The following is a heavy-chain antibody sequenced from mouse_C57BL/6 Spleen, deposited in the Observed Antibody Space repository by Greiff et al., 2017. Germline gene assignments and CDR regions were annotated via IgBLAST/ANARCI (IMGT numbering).Heavy chain of an antibody. J-gene: IGHJ4*01. CDR2: IYPGSGST. CDR3: ARNSAMDY. CDR1: GYTFTSYW. V-gene: IGHV1-55*01. Sequence: QVHVKQSGAELVKPGASVKMSCKASGYTFTSYWITWVKQRPGQGLEWIGDIYPGSGSTNYNEKFKSKATLTVDTSSSTAYMQLSSLTSEDSAVYYCARNSAMDYWGQGTSVTVSS. D-gene: IGHD3-1*01.